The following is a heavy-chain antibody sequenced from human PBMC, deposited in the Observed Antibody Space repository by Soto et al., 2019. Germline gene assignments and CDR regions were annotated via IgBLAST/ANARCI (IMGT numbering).Heavy chain of an antibody. CDR1: GFTFSAYT. CDR3: VREDGKVGTNSAFDY. V-gene: IGHV3-21*01. J-gene: IGHJ4*02. D-gene: IGHD1-26*01. Sequence: GGSLRLSCASSGFTFSAYTMNWVRQAPGKGLEWVSSINGRGNYIYYAESVKGRFTISRGNAKNSLYLQMDRLRAEDTALYYCVREDGKVGTNSAFDYWGLGALVTVSS. CDR2: INGRGNYI.